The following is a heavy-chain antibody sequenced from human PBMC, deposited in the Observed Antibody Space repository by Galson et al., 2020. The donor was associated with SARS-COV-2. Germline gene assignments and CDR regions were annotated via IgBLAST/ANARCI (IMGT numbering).Heavy chain of an antibody. CDR3: ARGSRCINGICKGDHFDL. CDR2: ISSSGSTI. V-gene: IGHV3-48*03. Sequence: GGSLRLSCAASGFTFSSYEMNWVRQAPGKGLEWVSYISSSGSTIYYADSVKGRFTISKDNAKKSLYLQMNSLRAEDTAVYYCARGSRCINGICKGDHFDLWGQGTLVTVSS. D-gene: IGHD2-21*01. J-gene: IGHJ4*02. CDR1: GFTFSSYE.